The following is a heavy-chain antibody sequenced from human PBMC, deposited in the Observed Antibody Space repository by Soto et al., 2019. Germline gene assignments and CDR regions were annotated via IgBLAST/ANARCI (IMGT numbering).Heavy chain of an antibody. Sequence: SVKVSCKASGGTFSSYTISWVRQAPGQGLEWMGRIIPILGIANYAQKFQGRVTITADKSTSTPYMELSSLSSEDTAVYYCARDGSILRYFVWSGGGSIWFDPWGQGTLVTVSS. D-gene: IGHD3-9*01. J-gene: IGHJ5*02. CDR3: ARDGSILRYFVWSGGGSIWFDP. CDR1: GGTFSSYT. CDR2: IIPILGIA. V-gene: IGHV1-69*04.